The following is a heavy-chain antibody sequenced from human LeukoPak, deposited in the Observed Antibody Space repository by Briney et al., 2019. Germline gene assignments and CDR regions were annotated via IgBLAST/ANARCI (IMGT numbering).Heavy chain of an antibody. V-gene: IGHV4-34*01. CDR3: ARVHGDYEFDY. CDR2: INHSGST. Sequence: ASETLSLTCTVSGGSISSYYWSWIRQPPGKGLEWIGEINHSGSTNYNPSLKSRVTISVDTSKNQFSLKLSSVTAADTAVYYCARVHGDYEFDYWGQGTLVTVSS. J-gene: IGHJ4*02. D-gene: IGHD4-17*01. CDR1: GGSISSYY.